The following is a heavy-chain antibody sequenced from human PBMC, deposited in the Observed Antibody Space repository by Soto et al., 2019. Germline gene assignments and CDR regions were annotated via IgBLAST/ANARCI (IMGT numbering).Heavy chain of an antibody. CDR3: ARELRFYYYGVDV. J-gene: IGHJ6*02. CDR1: GGSISSADYY. Sequence: KASETLSLTCTVSGGSISSADYYWSWIRQSPGKGLEWIGYIYYSGTTYYNPSLMSRVTISVDTSKNQFSLRLYSVTAADTAVYYCARELRFYYYGVDVWGQGTTVTVS. V-gene: IGHV4-30-4*01. CDR2: IYYSGTT. D-gene: IGHD4-17*01.